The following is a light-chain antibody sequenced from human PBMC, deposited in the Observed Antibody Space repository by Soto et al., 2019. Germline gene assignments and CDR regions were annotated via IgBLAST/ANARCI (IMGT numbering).Light chain of an antibody. CDR3: QQLFMYPPT. CDR2: GAS. J-gene: IGKJ3*01. Sequence: DIQMTQSPSTLSGSVGDRVTITCRASQTISSWLAWYQQKPGKAPKLLIYGASTLQSGVPSRFAGSGSGTDFTLTVSSLQPEDFATYYCQQLFMYPPTFGPGTKVDIK. CDR1: QTISSW. V-gene: IGKV1-5*01.